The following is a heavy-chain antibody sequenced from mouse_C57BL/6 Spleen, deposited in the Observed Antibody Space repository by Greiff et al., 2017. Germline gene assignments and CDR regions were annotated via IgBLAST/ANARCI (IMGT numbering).Heavy chain of an antibody. Sequence: QVQLKQSGAELVKPGASVKISCKASGYAFSSYWMHWVKQRPGKGLEWIGQIYPGDGDTNYNGKFKGKATLTADKSSSTAYMQLSSLTSEDSAVYFCARGTTVVATRAMYDWGQGTSGTVSS. J-gene: IGHJ4*01. CDR1: GYAFSSYW. D-gene: IGHD1-1*01. CDR3: ARGTTVVATRAMYD. V-gene: IGHV1-80*01. CDR2: IYPGDGDT.